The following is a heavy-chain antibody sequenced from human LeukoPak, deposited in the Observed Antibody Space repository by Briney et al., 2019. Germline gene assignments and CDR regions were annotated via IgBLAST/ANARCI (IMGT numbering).Heavy chain of an antibody. CDR1: GGSISGYY. J-gene: IGHJ4*02. Sequence: PSETLSLTCTVSGGSISGYYWSWIRQPAGKGLEWIGRIYTSGSTNYNPSLKSRVTMSVDTSKNQFSLKLSSVTAADTAVYYCARSNPTMYSGSYPFDYWGQGTLVTVSS. V-gene: IGHV4-4*07. CDR3: ARSNPTMYSGSYPFDY. CDR2: IYTSGST. D-gene: IGHD1-26*01.